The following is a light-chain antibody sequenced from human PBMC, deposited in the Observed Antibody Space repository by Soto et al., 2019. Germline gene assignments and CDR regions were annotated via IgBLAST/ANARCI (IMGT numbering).Light chain of an antibody. J-gene: IGKJ5*01. V-gene: IGKV3-11*01. CDR3: QQRSNWPIT. Sequence: ETLMSQSPATLSVSPGERVTLSCRASQNIHNHMSWFLQKPGQTPRLLIYDAIIRAADVPARFSGSGSGTDFTLTISSLEPEDFAVYYCQQRSNWPITFGQGTRLEIK. CDR2: DAI. CDR1: QNIHNH.